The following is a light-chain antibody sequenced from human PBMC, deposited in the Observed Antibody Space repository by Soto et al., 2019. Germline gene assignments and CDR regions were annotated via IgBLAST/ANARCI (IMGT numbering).Light chain of an antibody. Sequence: QSVLTQPPSASGSPGRSVTISCTGTSSDVGAYDYVSWYQQLPGKAPKLMIYEINKRPSGVPERFSGSKSGNTASLTVSGLQAEDEADYYCSSFAGSNNFPYVFGTGTKVTVL. V-gene: IGLV2-8*01. CDR1: SSDVGAYDY. CDR3: SSFAGSNNFPYV. CDR2: EIN. J-gene: IGLJ1*01.